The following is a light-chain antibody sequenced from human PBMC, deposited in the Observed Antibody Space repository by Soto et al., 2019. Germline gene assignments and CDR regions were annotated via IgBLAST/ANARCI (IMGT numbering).Light chain of an antibody. CDR1: DNDVGRYDY. CDR2: KVS. V-gene: IGLV2-8*01. J-gene: IGLJ2*01. Sequence: QSALTQPPSAFGSPGMSVTLSCSGTDNDVGRYDYVSWYQQHPGKAPKLLIYKVSKRPSGVPDRFSASKSGNTASLTVSGLQGEDEADYYCMSYVGGNSVAFGGGTKLTVL. CDR3: MSYVGGNSVA.